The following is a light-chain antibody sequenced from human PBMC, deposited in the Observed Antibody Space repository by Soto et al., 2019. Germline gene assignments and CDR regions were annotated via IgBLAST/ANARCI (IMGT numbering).Light chain of an antibody. CDR2: DVS. CDR3: QHYKMYSPWT. V-gene: IGKV1-5*01. CDR1: QSISNW. J-gene: IGKJ1*01. Sequence: DIQMTQSPSTLSASVGDRVTITCRASQSISNWLAWYQQKPGKAPTLLIYDVSRLESGVPSRFSGSGSGTEFTLTISSLQPDDFATYYCQHYKMYSPWTFGQGTKVDIK.